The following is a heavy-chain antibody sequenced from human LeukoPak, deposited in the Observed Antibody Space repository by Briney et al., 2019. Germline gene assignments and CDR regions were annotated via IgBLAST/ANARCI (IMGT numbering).Heavy chain of an antibody. CDR3: ARTGTDDYFDY. J-gene: IGHJ4*02. Sequence: GGSLRLSCAASGFTFSSYAMHWVRQAPGKGLEWVSSISSSSSYIYYADSVKGRFTISRDNTKNSLYLQMNSLRAEDTAVYYCARTGTDDYFDYWGQGTLVTVSS. CDR1: GFTFSSYA. D-gene: IGHD1-1*01. V-gene: IGHV3-21*01. CDR2: ISSSSSYI.